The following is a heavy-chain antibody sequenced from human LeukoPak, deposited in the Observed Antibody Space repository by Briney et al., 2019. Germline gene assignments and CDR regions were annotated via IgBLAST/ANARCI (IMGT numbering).Heavy chain of an antibody. CDR3: ARGTRVTIFGLAYNWFDP. J-gene: IGHJ5*02. V-gene: IGHV4-59*01. CDR2: IYYSGST. Sequence: KPSETLSLTCTVSGGSISSYYWSWIRQPPGKGLEWIGYIYYSGSTNYNPSLKSRVTISVDTSKNQFSLKLSSVTAADTAVYYCARGTRVTIFGLAYNWFDPWGQGTLVTVSS. D-gene: IGHD3-3*01. CDR1: GGSISSYY.